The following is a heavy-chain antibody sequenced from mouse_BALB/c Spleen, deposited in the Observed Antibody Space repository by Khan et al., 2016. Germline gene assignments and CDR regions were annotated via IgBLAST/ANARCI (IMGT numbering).Heavy chain of an antibody. CDR1: GYTFTSYW. V-gene: IGHV1S132*01. CDR3: ARGRNWYFDV. J-gene: IGHJ1*01. CDR2: IFPGTGTT. Sequence: QVQLQQPGAELVKPGASVKLSCKTSGYTFTSYWIQWVKQRPGQGLGWIGEIFPGTGTTYYNEKFKGKATLTIDTSSSTAYMQLSSLTSEDSAVYFCARGRNWYFDVWGAGTTVTVSS.